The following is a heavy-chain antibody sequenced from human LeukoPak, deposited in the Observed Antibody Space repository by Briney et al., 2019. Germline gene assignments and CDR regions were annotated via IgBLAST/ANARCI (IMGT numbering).Heavy chain of an antibody. V-gene: IGHV4-38-2*01. J-gene: IGHJ4*02. Sequence: SETLSLTXAVSGYSIRSGYYWGWIRQPPGTGLEWIGTIYHSGSAYYNPSLKSRVTTSVDTFNNQFSLKLSSVTAADTAVYYCARTTIFGAVARPSRPYYFDYWGQGTLVTVSS. CDR2: IYHSGSA. D-gene: IGHD3-3*01. CDR1: GYSIRSGYY. CDR3: ARTTIFGAVARPSRPYYFDY.